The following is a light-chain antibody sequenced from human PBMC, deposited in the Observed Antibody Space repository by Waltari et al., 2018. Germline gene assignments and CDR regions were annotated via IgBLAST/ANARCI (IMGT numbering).Light chain of an antibody. Sequence: DIQMTQSPSSLSASVGDIVTITCQASQDISNYLNWYQQKPGKAPKLLIYDASNLETGVPSRFSGSGSGTDFTFTISSLQPEDIATYYCQQYDNLPITFGLGTRLEIK. CDR2: DAS. J-gene: IGKJ5*01. CDR3: QQYDNLPIT. CDR1: QDISNY. V-gene: IGKV1-33*01.